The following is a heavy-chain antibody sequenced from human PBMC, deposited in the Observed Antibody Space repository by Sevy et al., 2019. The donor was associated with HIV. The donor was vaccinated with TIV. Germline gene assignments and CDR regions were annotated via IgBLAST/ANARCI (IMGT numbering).Heavy chain of an antibody. CDR3: KGELERRWGYFDY. CDR2: IKSKTDGGTT. D-gene: IGHD1-1*01. CDR1: GFTFSNAW. V-gene: IGHV3-15*01. J-gene: IGHJ4*02. Sequence: GGSLRLSCAASGFTFSNAWMSWVRQAPGKGLEWVGRIKSKTDGGTTDYAAPVKGRFTISRDDSKNTLYMQMNSLKTEDTAVYYCKGELERRWGYFDYWGQGTLVTVSS.